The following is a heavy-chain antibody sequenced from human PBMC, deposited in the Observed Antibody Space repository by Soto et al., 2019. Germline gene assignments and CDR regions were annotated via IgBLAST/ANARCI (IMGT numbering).Heavy chain of an antibody. CDR1: GGSISSGGYY. V-gene: IGHV4-31*03. CDR3: AIGGSATSTAWFDP. Sequence: QVQLQESGPGLVKPSQTLSLTCTVSGGSISSGGYYWSWIRQHPGKGLEWIGYIYYSGSTYYNPSIMSGVTIQLNTSKHQIPLLLSSVTCACPAVGYFAIGGSATSTAWFDPWGQGTLVTVSS. J-gene: IGHJ5*02. D-gene: IGHD2-2*01. CDR2: IYYSGST.